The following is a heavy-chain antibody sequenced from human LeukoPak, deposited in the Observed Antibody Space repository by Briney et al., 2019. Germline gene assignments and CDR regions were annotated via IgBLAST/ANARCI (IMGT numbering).Heavy chain of an antibody. CDR3: AKWGDYDVLTGYYVSDY. Sequence: GGSLRLSCASSDLTLSNYAMSRARQAPGEGPDWVSHITRSGGNTYYADSVKSPFTFSRDNSKTTLYLQMNGLRAEDTAVYYCAKWGDYDVLTGYYVSDYWGQGALVTVSS. CDR2: ITRSGGNT. J-gene: IGHJ4*02. CDR1: DLTLSNYA. V-gene: IGHV3-23*01. D-gene: IGHD3-9*01.